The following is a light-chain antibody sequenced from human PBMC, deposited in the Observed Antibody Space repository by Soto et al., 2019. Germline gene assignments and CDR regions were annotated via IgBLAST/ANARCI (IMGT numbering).Light chain of an antibody. J-gene: IGLJ2*01. CDR2: EVN. CDR1: SSDVGSFYL. V-gene: IGLV2-23*02. CDR3: CSYAPVNTLV. Sequence: QSALTQPASVSGSPGLSITISCTGTSSDVGSFYLVSWYQQYPRKAPKLLIYEVNKRPSGVSNRFSGSKSGNTASLTISGIQAEDEANYYCCSYAPVNTLVFGGGTKLTVL.